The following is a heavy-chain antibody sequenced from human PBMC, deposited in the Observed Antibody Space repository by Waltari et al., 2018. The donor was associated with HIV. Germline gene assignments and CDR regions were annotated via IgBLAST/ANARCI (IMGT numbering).Heavy chain of an antibody. CDR3: AREAGYNSGWYGGYYFDF. Sequence: QVQLQQWGARQLKASDTLSLTCAVYGGSFSGYYCTWIRQSPGKGLEWIGEINHSGTTNYGPSLKSRVTCSSDTSKNQFALKLTSVTAADTAVYYCAREAGYNSGWYGGYYFDFWGQGALVTVSS. CDR2: INHSGTT. CDR1: GGSFSGYY. D-gene: IGHD6-19*01. V-gene: IGHV4-34*02. J-gene: IGHJ4*02.